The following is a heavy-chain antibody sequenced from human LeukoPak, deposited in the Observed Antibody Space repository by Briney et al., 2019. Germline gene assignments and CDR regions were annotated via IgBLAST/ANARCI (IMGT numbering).Heavy chain of an antibody. D-gene: IGHD1-26*01. CDR3: ARPSSESQWGAFDI. V-gene: IGHV4-38-2*02. Sequence: SETLSLTCTVSGYSISSGYYWGWIRQPPGKGLEWIGSIYHSGSTYYNPSLKSRVTISVDTSKNQFSLKLSSVTAADTAVYYCARPSSESQWGAFDIWGQGTMVTVSS. CDR1: GYSISSGYY. CDR2: IYHSGST. J-gene: IGHJ3*02.